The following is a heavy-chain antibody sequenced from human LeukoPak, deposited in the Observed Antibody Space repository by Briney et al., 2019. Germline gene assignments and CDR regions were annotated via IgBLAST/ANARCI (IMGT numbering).Heavy chain of an antibody. J-gene: IGHJ4*02. CDR1: GGSISGYH. D-gene: IGHD3-16*01. V-gene: IGHV4-59*01. CDR2: FFYSGST. Sequence: SETLSLTCNVSGGSISGYHWSWIRQPPGKGLEWIGYFFYSGSTNHNPSLKSRVTISVDTSKNQFSLKLTSVTAADTAVYYCARGRSGGGGIDYWGQGTLVTVSS. CDR3: ARGRSGGGGIDY.